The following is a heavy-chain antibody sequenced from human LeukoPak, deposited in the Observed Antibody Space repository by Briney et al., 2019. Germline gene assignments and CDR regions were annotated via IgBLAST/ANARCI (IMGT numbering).Heavy chain of an antibody. V-gene: IGHV4-61*02. Sequence: SETLSLTCTVSGGSISSGSYYWSWIRQPAGKGLEWIGRIYTSGSTNYNPSLKSRVTISVDTSKNQFSLKLSSVTAADTAVYYCARGGEYQLRYYYYYMDVWGKGTTVTVSS. CDR1: GGSISSGSYY. CDR2: IYTSGST. D-gene: IGHD2-2*01. J-gene: IGHJ6*03. CDR3: ARGGEYQLRYYYYYMDV.